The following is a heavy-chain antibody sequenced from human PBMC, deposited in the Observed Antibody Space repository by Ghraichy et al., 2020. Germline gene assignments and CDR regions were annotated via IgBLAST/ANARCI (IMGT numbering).Heavy chain of an antibody. Sequence: ASVKVSCKASGYTFTSYGISWVRQAPGQGLEWMGWISAYNGNTNYAQKLQGRVTMTTDTSTSTAYMELRSLRSDDTAVYYCARENAAAAGPGHYYYYYGMDVWGQGTTVTVSS. CDR1: GYTFTSYG. CDR3: ARENAAAAGPGHYYYYYGMDV. D-gene: IGHD6-13*01. CDR2: ISAYNGNT. V-gene: IGHV1-18*04. J-gene: IGHJ6*02.